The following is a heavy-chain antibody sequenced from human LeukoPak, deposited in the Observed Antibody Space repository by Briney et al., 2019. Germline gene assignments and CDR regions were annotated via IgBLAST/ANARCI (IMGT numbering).Heavy chain of an antibody. CDR3: ARGYCSGRSCYMWYSDY. CDR1: GFTFSTYW. D-gene: IGHD2-15*01. Sequence: GGSLRLSCAASGFTFSTYWMSWVRQAPGKGLEWVANIKHDGSEKYYVDSVKGRFTISRDNAKNTLYLQMNSLRAEDTAVYYCARGYCSGRSCYMWYSDYWGQGTLVTVSS. CDR2: IKHDGSEK. V-gene: IGHV3-7*01. J-gene: IGHJ4*02.